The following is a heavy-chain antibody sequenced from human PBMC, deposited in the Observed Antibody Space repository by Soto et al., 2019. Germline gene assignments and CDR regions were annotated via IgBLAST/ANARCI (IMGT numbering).Heavy chain of an antibody. CDR3: TTAQTRYGGKSWGYY. CDR2: IKSKTDGGTT. V-gene: IGHV3-15*07. J-gene: IGHJ4*02. D-gene: IGHD4-17*01. CDR1: GFTFSNAW. Sequence: EVQLVESGGGLVKPGASLRLSCAASGFTFSNAWMNWVRQAPGKGLEWVGRIKSKTDGGTTDYAAPVKGRFTISRDDSKNTLYLQMNSLKTEDTAVYYCTTAQTRYGGKSWGYYWGQGTLVTVSS.